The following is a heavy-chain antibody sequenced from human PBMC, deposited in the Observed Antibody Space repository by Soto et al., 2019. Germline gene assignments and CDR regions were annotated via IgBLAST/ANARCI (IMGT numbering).Heavy chain of an antibody. CDR1: GGTFSSYT. CDR2: IIPILGIA. V-gene: IGHV1-69*02. D-gene: IGHD5-12*01. CDR3: ASYYSGYDYGYFDY. Sequence: SVKVSCKASGGTFSSYTISWVRQAPGQGLEWMGRIIPILGIANYAQKFQGRVTITADKSTSTAYMELSSLRSEDTAVYYCASYYSGYDYGYFDYWGQGTLVTVSS. J-gene: IGHJ4*02.